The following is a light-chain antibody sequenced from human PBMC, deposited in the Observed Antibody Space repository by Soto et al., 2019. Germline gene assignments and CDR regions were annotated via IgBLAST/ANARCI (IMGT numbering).Light chain of an antibody. CDR1: QGISTL. Sequence: DIQMTQSPYSVSASVGDRVTITCRASQGISTLLAWYQQKPGKGPKLLIYAASSLQSGVPSRFSGSGSGTDFTLTISSLQPEDFATYYCQQANSFPITFRQGTRLEIK. CDR3: QQANSFPIT. J-gene: IGKJ5*01. CDR2: AAS. V-gene: IGKV1-12*01.